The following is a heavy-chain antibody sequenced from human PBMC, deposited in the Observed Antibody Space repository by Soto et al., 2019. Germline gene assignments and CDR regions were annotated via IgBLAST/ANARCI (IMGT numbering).Heavy chain of an antibody. V-gene: IGHV4-59*08. CDR1: GFSISSYY. D-gene: IGHD3-9*01. Sequence: PSETLSLTCPFSGFSISSYYWSWIRQTPGKGLEWIGYIFYFGSTNYNPSLKSRVTLSIDTSKNQLSLKLSSVTAADTAVYYCARHSPDFDWLSQFDYWGQGTLVTVSS. CDR2: IFYFGST. J-gene: IGHJ4*02. CDR3: ARHSPDFDWLSQFDY.